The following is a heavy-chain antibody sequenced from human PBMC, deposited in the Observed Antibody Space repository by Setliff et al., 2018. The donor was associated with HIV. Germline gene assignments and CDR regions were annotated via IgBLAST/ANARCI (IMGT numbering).Heavy chain of an antibody. V-gene: IGHV1-2*02. D-gene: IGHD3-9*01. J-gene: IGHJ3*02. CDR2: ISPHNGDT. CDR3: ATSGFYDILTGPTPGVFDI. CDR1: GYTFTGYF. Sequence: ASVKVSCKASGYTFTGYFIHWVRQAPGQGLEWMGWISPHNGDTNIPQRFKGRVTMTEDTSTDTAYMALSSLRSEDTAMYYCATSGFYDILTGPTPGVFDIWGQGTMVTVSS.